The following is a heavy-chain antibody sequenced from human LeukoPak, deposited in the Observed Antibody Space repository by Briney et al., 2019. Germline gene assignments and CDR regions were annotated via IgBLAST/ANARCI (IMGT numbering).Heavy chain of an antibody. CDR2: IYTSGST. D-gene: IGHD3-10*01. J-gene: IGHJ6*02. V-gene: IGHV4-4*07. CDR3: ARGGQYGSGSYYTYYYYGMDV. Sequence: SETLSLTCTVSGGSISSYYWSWIRQPAGKGLEWIGRIYTSGSTNYNPSLKSRVTMSVDTSMNQFSLKLSSVTAADTAVYYCARGGQYGSGSYYTYYYYGMDVWGQGTTVTVSS. CDR1: GGSISSYY.